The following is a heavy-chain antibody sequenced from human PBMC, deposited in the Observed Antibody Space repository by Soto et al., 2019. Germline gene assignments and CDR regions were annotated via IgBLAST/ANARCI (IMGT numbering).Heavy chain of an antibody. V-gene: IGHV3-23*01. Sequence: PGGSLRLSCAASGFTFSSYAMSWVRQAPGKGLEWVSAISGSGGSTYYADSVKGRVTITRDTSASTAYMELSSLRSEDTAVYYCARDLVYSSGSLDYWGQGTLVTVSS. J-gene: IGHJ4*02. CDR2: ISGSGGST. CDR3: ARDLVYSSGSLDY. D-gene: IGHD6-19*01. CDR1: GFTFSSYA.